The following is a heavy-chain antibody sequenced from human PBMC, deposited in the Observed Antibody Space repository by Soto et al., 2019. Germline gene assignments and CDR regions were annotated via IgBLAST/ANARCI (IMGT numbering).Heavy chain of an antibody. CDR2: ISPYNGNT. V-gene: IGHV1-18*01. D-gene: IGHD1-7*01. CDR3: ARDRRYNWNYGWFDP. J-gene: IGHJ5*02. Sequence: QVQLVQSGAEVKKPGASVKVSCKASGYTFTSYGISWVRQAPGQGLEWMGWISPYNGNTNYAQNLQGRVTMTTDTSTSPAYMELRSLRSDDTAVYYCARDRRYNWNYGWFDPWGQGTLVTVSS. CDR1: GYTFTSYG.